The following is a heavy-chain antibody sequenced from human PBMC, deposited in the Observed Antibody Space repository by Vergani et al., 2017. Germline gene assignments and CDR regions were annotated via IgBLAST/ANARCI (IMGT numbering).Heavy chain of an antibody. CDR2: IYTSGST. CDR3: AKGGEGYCSGGSCYNQYFQH. D-gene: IGHD2-15*01. V-gene: IGHV4-4*08. J-gene: IGHJ1*01. CDR1: GGSISSYY. Sequence: QVQLQESGPGLVKPSETLSLTCTVSGGSISSYYWSWIRQPPGKGLEWIGRIYTSGSTNYNPSLKSRVTISVDTSKNQFSLKLSSVTAADTAVYYCAKGGEGYCSGGSCYNQYFQHWGQGTLVTVSS.